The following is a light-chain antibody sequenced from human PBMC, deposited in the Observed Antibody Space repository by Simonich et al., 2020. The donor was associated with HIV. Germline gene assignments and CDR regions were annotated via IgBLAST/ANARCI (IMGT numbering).Light chain of an antibody. J-gene: IGKJ3*01. CDR2: GAS. CDR3: QQYGSSFT. V-gene: IGKV3-20*01. Sequence: EIVLTQSPGTLSLSPGERATLSYRASQSSRYLAWYQQKPGQAPRLLIYGASSRATGIPDRFSGSGSGTDFTLTISRLEPEDFAVYYCQQYGSSFTFGPGTKVDIK. CDR1: QSSRY.